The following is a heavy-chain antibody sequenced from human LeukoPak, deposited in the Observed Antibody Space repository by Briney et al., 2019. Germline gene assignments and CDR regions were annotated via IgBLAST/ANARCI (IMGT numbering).Heavy chain of an antibody. V-gene: IGHV3-30-3*01. CDR3: ARDGAPIVPSGMDV. J-gene: IGHJ6*02. D-gene: IGHD5-12*01. Sequence: GGSLRLSCAASGFTFSSYAMRWVRQASGKGLEWVAVISYDGSNKYYADSVKGRFTISRDNSKNTLYLQMNSLRAEDTAVYYCARDGAPIVPSGMDVWGQGTTVTAS. CDR2: ISYDGSNK. CDR1: GFTFSSYA.